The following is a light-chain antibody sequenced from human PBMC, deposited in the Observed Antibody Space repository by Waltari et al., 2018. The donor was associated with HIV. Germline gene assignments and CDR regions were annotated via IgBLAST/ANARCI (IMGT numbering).Light chain of an antibody. Sequence: DIQMFQSPSSLSASVGDRVTTTCRASQGVGNDLVWFQQKPGEAPRRLIFASSTLQSDVPSRFSGSGSGTEFTLTISSLQPEDFATYYCLQYNSFPLTFGGGTKVEIK. CDR3: LQYNSFPLT. CDR2: ASS. J-gene: IGKJ4*01. V-gene: IGKV1-17*01. CDR1: QGVGND.